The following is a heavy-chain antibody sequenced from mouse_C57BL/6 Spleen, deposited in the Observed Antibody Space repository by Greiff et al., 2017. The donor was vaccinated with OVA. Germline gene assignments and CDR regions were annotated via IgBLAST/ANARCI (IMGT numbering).Heavy chain of an antibody. CDR1: GFTFSSYA. CDR2: ISSGGDYI. D-gene: IGHD2-1*01. J-gene: IGHJ2*01. V-gene: IGHV5-9-1*02. Sequence: EVQVVESGEGLVKPGGSLKLSCAASGFTFSSYAMSWVRQTPEKRLEWVGYISSGGDYIYYAATVKGRVTISRDNASNTLYQQLSSLKSEDTAMNYCTRGLSYGNYNFDYWGQGTTLTVSS. CDR3: TRGLSYGNYNFDY.